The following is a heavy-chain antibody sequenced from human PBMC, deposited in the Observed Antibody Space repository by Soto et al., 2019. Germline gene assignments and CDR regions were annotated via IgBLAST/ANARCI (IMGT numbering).Heavy chain of an antibody. CDR1: GFTFNFYW. CDR3: XXXXXXXXXXXY. V-gene: IGHV3-7*01. Sequence: EVQLVESGGSLVQPGGSLRLSCAASGFTFNFYWMTWVRXAPGXXLEWVANIKRDGSEQYYVDSVKGRFTISRDNAKNSLFLXXXXXXXXXXXXXXXXXXXXXXXXXXYWGQGTLVTVSS. CDR2: IKRDGSEQ. J-gene: IGHJ4*02.